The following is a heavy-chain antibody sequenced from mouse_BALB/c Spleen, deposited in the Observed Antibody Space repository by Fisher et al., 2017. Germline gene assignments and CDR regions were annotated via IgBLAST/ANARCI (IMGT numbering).Heavy chain of an antibody. V-gene: IGHV1-69*02. Sequence: KFKGKATLTVDKSSSTAYMQLSSPTSEDSAVYYCARSYYGSSYYAMDYWGQGTSVTVSS. J-gene: IGHJ4*01. CDR3: ARSYYGSSYYAMDY. D-gene: IGHD1-1*01.